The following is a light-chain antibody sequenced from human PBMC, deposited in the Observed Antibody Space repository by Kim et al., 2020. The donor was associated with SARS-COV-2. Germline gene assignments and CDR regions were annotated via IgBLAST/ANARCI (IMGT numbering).Light chain of an antibody. V-gene: IGKV3-20*01. CDR1: QTVSSNY. J-gene: IGKJ5*01. Sequence: LSPGEIPTLFCRASQTVSSNYLAWYRHKPGQAPRLLLCGASNRATGIPDRFSGSGSGTDFTLTISRLEPEDFAVYFCQQYDSLITFGQGTRLEIK. CDR3: QQYDSLIT. CDR2: GAS.